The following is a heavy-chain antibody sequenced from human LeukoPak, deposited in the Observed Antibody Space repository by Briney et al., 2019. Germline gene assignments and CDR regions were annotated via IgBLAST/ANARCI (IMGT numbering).Heavy chain of an antibody. D-gene: IGHD5-12*01. J-gene: IGHJ4*02. Sequence: GASVKVSCKTSVYTFTSYGISWVRQAPGQGLECMGWVSAHNGDTNYAQNLHGRVSMTTDTSTSTVSMELRSLRFDDTAVYYCARHPGYSGYDFLGYWGQGTLVTVSS. V-gene: IGHV1-18*01. CDR2: VSAHNGDT. CDR1: VYTFTSYG. CDR3: ARHPGYSGYDFLGY.